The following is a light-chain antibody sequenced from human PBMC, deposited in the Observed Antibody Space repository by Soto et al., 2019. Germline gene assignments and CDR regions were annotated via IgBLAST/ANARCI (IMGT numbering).Light chain of an antibody. J-gene: IGLJ3*02. CDR1: SSNLGSDT. Sequence: QSVLTQPPSASGTSGQRVTISCSGSSSNLGSDTVNWYQLLPGTAPKVLIYRNDQRPSGVPDRFSGSKSGTSASLTISGLQSEDEADYYCPAWDDSLNGWVFGGGTKLTVL. V-gene: IGLV1-44*01. CDR3: PAWDDSLNGWV. CDR2: RND.